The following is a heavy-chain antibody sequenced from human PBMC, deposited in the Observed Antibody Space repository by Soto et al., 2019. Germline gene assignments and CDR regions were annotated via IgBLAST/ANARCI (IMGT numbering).Heavy chain of an antibody. J-gene: IGHJ4*02. CDR2: IFHDGTA. Sequence: SETLSLTCAVSGVSLTSGNWWTWVHQSPQRGLEYIGEIFHDGTANYYPSFERRVAMSVDTSRNQFSLKLTSVTAADTAVYFCARLVYDTRLNYMYFDLWGPGTLVTVSS. CDR1: GVSLTSGNW. D-gene: IGHD3-10*01. V-gene: IGHV4-4*02. CDR3: ARLVYDTRLNYMYFDL.